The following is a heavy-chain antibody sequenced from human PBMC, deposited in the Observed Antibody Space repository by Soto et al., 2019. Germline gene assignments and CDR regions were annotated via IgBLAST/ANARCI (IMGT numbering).Heavy chain of an antibody. CDR3: ARDLGGWSDY. CDR2: INAGNGNT. J-gene: IGHJ4*02. Sequence: QVQLVQSGAEVKKPGASVKVSCKASGYTFTSYAIHWVRQAPGQRLEWMGWINAGNGNTKYSQKCQDRVTITRDTSASTAYMELSSLRPEDTAVYSCARDLGGWSDYWGQGTLVTVSS. D-gene: IGHD6-19*01. CDR1: GYTFTSYA. V-gene: IGHV1-3*01.